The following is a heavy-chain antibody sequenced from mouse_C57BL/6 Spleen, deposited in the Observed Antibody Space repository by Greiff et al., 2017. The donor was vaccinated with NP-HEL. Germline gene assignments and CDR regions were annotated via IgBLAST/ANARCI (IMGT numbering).Heavy chain of an antibody. CDR2: IWSDGST. CDR3: ARHAEISYWYFDV. Sequence: QVQLQQSGPGLVAPSQSLSITCTVSGFSLTSYGVHWVRQPPGKGLEWLVVIWSDGSTTYNSALKSRLSISKDNSKSQVFLKMNSLQTDDTAMYYCARHAEISYWYFDVWGTGTTVTVSS. J-gene: IGHJ1*03. CDR1: GFSLTSYG. V-gene: IGHV2-6-1*01.